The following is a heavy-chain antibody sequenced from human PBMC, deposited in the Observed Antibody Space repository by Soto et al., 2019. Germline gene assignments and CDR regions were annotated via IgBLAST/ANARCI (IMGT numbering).Heavy chain of an antibody. CDR3: ARDRSDDLNSFDAFDI. CDR1: GFTFSSYA. Sequence: QVQLVESGGGVVQPGRSLRLSCAASGFTFSSYAMHWVRQAPGKGLEWVAVISYDGSNKYYADSVKGRFTISRDNSKNTLYLQMNSLRAEDTAVYYCARDRSDDLNSFDAFDIWGPGTMVTVSS. CDR2: ISYDGSNK. V-gene: IGHV3-30-3*01. D-gene: IGHD1-1*01. J-gene: IGHJ3*02.